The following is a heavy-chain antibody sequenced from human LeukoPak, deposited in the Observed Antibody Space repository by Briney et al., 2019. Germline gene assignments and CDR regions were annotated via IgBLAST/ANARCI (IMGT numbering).Heavy chain of an antibody. CDR2: IYYSGST. CDR3: ARSAGYYFGY. Sequence: SETLSPTCTVSGGSISSYYWSWIRQPPGKGLEWIGYIYYSGSTNYYPSLKSRVTVSVDTSKNQFSLKLSSVTAADTAVYYCARSAGYYFGYWGQGTLVTVSS. V-gene: IGHV4-59*01. D-gene: IGHD1-14*01. CDR1: GGSISSYY. J-gene: IGHJ4*02.